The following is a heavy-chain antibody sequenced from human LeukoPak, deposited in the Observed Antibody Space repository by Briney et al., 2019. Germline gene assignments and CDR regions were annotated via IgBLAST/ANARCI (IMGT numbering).Heavy chain of an antibody. CDR1: GFTFSSYS. Sequence: GSLRLSCAASGFTFSSYSMNWVRQAPGKGLEWVSSISSSSSYIYYADSVKGRFTISRDNAKNSLYLQMNSLRAEDTAVYYCARGRYIVVVPDESHFDYWGQGTLVTVSS. CDR2: ISSSSSYI. CDR3: ARGRYIVVVPDESHFDY. V-gene: IGHV3-21*01. D-gene: IGHD2-2*01. J-gene: IGHJ4*02.